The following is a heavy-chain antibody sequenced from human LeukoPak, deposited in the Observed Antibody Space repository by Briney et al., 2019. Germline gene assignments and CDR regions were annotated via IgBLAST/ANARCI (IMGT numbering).Heavy chain of an antibody. Sequence: GRSLRLSCVTSGFTFSTCAMSWVRQAPGKGLEWVSVIYSGGSTYYADSVKGRFTISRDNSKNTLYLQMNSLRAEDTAVYYCAGPQSDAFDYWGQGTLVTVSS. J-gene: IGHJ4*02. V-gene: IGHV3-53*01. CDR1: GFTFSTCA. CDR3: AGPQSDAFDY. CDR2: IYSGGST.